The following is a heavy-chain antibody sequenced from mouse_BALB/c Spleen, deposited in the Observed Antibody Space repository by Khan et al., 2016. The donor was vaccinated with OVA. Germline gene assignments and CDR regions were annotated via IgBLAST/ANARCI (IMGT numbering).Heavy chain of an antibody. CDR1: GYTFTSYY. J-gene: IGHJ3*01. Sequence: QVHLKQSGAELVKPGASVRLSCKASGYTFTSYYLYWVKQRPGQGLEWIGDINPSNGGTNFNEKFKTKATLTVDRSSSTAYMQLTSLTSEDSAVYYCTRSGYGTFAYWGQGTLVTVSA. D-gene: IGHD2-1*01. V-gene: IGHV1S81*02. CDR3: TRSGYGTFAY. CDR2: INPSNGGT.